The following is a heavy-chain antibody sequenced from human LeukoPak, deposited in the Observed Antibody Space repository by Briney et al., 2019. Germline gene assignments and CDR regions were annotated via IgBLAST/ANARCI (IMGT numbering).Heavy chain of an antibody. CDR1: GFTFSSYE. J-gene: IGHJ5*02. V-gene: IGHV3-48*01. CDR2: ISSSSSTI. D-gene: IGHD2-15*01. CDR3: ARDPGDIVRSYWFDP. Sequence: GGSLRLSCAASGFTFSSYEMNWVRQAPGKGLEWVSYISSSSSTIYYADSVKGRFTISRDNAKNSLYLQMNSLRAEDTAVYYCARDPGDIVRSYWFDPWGQGTLVTVSS.